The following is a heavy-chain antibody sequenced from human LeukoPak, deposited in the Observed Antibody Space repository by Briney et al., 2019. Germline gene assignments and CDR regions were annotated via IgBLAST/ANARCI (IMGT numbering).Heavy chain of an antibody. D-gene: IGHD3-9*01. CDR1: GFTFSSYE. V-gene: IGHV3-48*03. Sequence: GGSLRLSCAASGFTFSSYEMNWVRQAPGKGLEWVSYISSSGSTIYYADSVKDRFTISRDNAKNSLYLQMNSLRAEDTAVYYCARDRGYDILTGYHIGFDPWGQGTLVTVSS. CDR2: ISSSGSTI. J-gene: IGHJ5*02. CDR3: ARDRGYDILTGYHIGFDP.